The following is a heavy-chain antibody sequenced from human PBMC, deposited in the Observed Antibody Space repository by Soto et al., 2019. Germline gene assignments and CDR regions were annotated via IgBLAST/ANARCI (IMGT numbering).Heavy chain of an antibody. CDR2: IYYSGST. J-gene: IGHJ4*02. CDR1: GGSISSGGYY. D-gene: IGHD5-12*01. CDR3: ARGKVGRRDGYNFIY. V-gene: IGHV4-31*03. Sequence: PSETLSLTCTVSGGSISSGGYYWSWIRQHPGKGLEWIGYIYYSGSTYYNPSLKSRVTISVDTSKNQFSLKLSSVTAADTAVYYCARGKVGRRDGYNFIYWGQGTLVTVSS.